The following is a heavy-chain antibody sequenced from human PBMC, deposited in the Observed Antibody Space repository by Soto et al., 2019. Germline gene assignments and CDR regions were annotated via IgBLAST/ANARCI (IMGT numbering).Heavy chain of an antibody. CDR1: GFTFSSYG. V-gene: IGHV3-33*01. CDR2: IWYDGSNK. D-gene: IGHD6-19*01. CDR3: ARDIAVAGTVYYYFGMDV. Sequence: QVQLVESGGGVVQPGRSLRLSCAASGFTFSSYGMHWVRQAPGKGLEWVAVIWYDGSNKFYADSVKGRFTISRDSSKTTLYLQMNGLRAEDTAVYYCARDIAVAGTVYYYFGMDVWGQGTTVTVSS. J-gene: IGHJ6*02.